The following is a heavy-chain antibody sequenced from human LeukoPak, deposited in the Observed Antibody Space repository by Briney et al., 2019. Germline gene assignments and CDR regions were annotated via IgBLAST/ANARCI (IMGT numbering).Heavy chain of an antibody. D-gene: IGHD6-19*01. CDR3: ARDSGAYSSGWYSYWFDP. V-gene: IGHV4-59*01. CDR2: IYYSGST. CDR1: GGSISSYY. Sequence: PSETLSLTCTVSGGSISSYYWSWIRQPPGKGLEWIGYIYYSGSTNYNPPLKSRVTISVDTSKNQFSLKLSSVTAADTAVYYCARDSGAYSSGWYSYWFDPWGQGTLVTVSS. J-gene: IGHJ5*02.